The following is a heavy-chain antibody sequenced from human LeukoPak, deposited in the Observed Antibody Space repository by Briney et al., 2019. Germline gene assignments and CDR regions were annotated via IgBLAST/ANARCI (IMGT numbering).Heavy chain of an antibody. CDR3: ARDRAHVLLWFGELGDDSPRFDY. V-gene: IGHV3-7*01. J-gene: IGHJ4*02. Sequence: GGSLRLSCAASGFTFSSYWMSWVRQASGKGLEWVANIKQDGSEKYYVDSVKGRFTISRDNAKNSLYLQMNSLRAEDTAVYYCARDRAHVLLWFGELGDDSPRFDYWGQGTLVTVSS. CDR1: GFTFSSYW. CDR2: IKQDGSEK. D-gene: IGHD3-10*01.